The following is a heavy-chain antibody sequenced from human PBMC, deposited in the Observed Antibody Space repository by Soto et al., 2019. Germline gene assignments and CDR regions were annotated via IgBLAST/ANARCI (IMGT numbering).Heavy chain of an antibody. V-gene: IGHV1-3*01. CDR2: INAGNGNT. Sequence: QVPLVQSGAEVKKPGASVKVSCKASGYTFTSYAMHWVRQAPGQRLEWMGWINAGNGNTKYSQKFQGRVTITRDTSASTAYMELSSLRSEDTAVYYCARDTGGNYGPYYYYGMDVWGQGTTVTVSS. CDR3: ARDTGGNYGPYYYYGMDV. J-gene: IGHJ6*02. CDR1: GYTFTSYA. D-gene: IGHD4-4*01.